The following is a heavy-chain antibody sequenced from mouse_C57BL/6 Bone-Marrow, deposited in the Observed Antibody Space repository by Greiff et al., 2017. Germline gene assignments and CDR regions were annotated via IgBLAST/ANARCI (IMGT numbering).Heavy chain of an antibody. J-gene: IGHJ2*01. CDR3: ARRASLLREDY. D-gene: IGHD1-2*01. Sequence: VNLVESGPELVKPGASVKLSCKASGYTFTSYDINWVKQRPGQGLEWIGWIYPRDGSTKYNEKFKGKATLTVDTSSSTAYMELHSLTSEDSAVYFCARRASLLREDYWGQGTTLTVSS. V-gene: IGHV1-85*01. CDR1: GYTFTSYD. CDR2: IYPRDGST.